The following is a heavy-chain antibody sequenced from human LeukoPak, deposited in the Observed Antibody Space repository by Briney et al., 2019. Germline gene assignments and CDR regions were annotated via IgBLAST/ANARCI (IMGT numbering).Heavy chain of an antibody. CDR1: GGTFSSYA. J-gene: IGHJ4*02. D-gene: IGHD4-17*01. V-gene: IGHV1-69*05. CDR3: ASQTTLHTSTQSDYGDSRAYFDY. Sequence: SVKVSCKASGGTFSSYAVSWVRQAPGQGLEWMGRIVPIFGTANYAQKFQGRVTITTDESTSTAYMELSSLRSEDTAVYYCASQTTLHTSTQSDYGDSRAYFDYWGQGTPVTVSS. CDR2: IVPIFGTA.